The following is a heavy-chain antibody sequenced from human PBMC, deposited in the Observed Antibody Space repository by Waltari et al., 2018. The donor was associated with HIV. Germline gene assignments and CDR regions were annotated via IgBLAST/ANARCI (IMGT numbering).Heavy chain of an antibody. D-gene: IGHD2-15*01. J-gene: IGHJ4*02. CDR1: GYTFTGYY. Sequence: QVQLVQSGAEVKKPGASVKVSCKASGYTFTGYYMHWLRQAPGQGLEWMGWINPNSGGTNDAQKFQARFTMARDTSIITAYMELSRLSSDDTAVYYCARGYCTGGSCYGEDFDYWGQGTLVTVSS. V-gene: IGHV1-2*02. CDR2: INPNSGGT. CDR3: ARGYCTGGSCYGEDFDY.